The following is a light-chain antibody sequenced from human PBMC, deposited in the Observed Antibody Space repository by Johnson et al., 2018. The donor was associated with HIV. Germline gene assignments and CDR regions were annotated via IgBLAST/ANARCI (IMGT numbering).Light chain of an antibody. V-gene: IGLV1-51*02. J-gene: IGLJ1*01. CDR3: GTWDSSLRGFV. CDR1: SSNIGNNY. CDR2: ENN. Sequence: QPVLTQPPSVSAAPGQKVTISCSGSSSNIGNNYVSWYQQLPGTAPKLLIYENNKRPSGIPDRFSGSKSGTSALLGITGLQTGDEADYYCGTWDSSLRGFVFGLATKV.